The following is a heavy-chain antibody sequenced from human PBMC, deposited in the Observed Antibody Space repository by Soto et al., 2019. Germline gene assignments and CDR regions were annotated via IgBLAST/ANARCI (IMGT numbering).Heavy chain of an antibody. CDR3: ARGVGFGYYYYHMDL. CDR1: GGSVSNISDY. Sequence: LSLTCTVSGGSVSNISDYWSWVRQPPGKGLEWIGYIYFSGSADYNPSLGSRVTISLDTSKKQVSLKLSSVTTADTAVYYCARGVGFGYYYYHMDLWGQGTTVTVSS. V-gene: IGHV4-61*01. CDR2: IYFSGSA. J-gene: IGHJ6*02. D-gene: IGHD3-10*01.